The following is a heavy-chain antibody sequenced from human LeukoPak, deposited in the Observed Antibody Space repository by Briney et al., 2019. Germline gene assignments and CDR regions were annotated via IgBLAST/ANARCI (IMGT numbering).Heavy chain of an antibody. CDR2: IVPLFSTV. V-gene: IGHV1-69*01. J-gene: IGHJ4*02. Sequence: SVKVSCKGSGGTFNSFGITWVRQAPGQGLEWVGGIVPLFSTVNYGQKFQVRVTITADESTTTAYMELSSLRSENTAVYYCAREKVERYFDWLHTGRGNPFDYWGQGTLVTVSS. D-gene: IGHD3-9*01. CDR3: AREKVERYFDWLHTGRGNPFDY. CDR1: GGTFNSFG.